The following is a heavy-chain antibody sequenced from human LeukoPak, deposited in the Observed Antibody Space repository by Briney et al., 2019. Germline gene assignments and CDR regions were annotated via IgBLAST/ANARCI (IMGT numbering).Heavy chain of an antibody. D-gene: IGHD6-13*01. Sequence: PGGSLRLSCAASGFTFSSYSMNWVRQAPGKGLEWVAVIWYDGSNKYYADSVKGRFTISRDNSKNTLYLQMNSLRAEDTAVYYCARAAWGSWAGFDYWGQGTLVTVSS. V-gene: IGHV3-33*08. CDR2: IWYDGSNK. CDR1: GFTFSSYS. J-gene: IGHJ4*02. CDR3: ARAAWGSWAGFDY.